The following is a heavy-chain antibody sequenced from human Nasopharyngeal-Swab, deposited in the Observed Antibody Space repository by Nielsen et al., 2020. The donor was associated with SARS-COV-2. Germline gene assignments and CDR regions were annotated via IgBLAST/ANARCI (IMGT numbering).Heavy chain of an antibody. CDR2: ISGGDHT. CDR1: GFTFSIYG. Sequence: GGSLRLSCAASGFTFSIYGMSWVRQAPGKGLEWVSAISGGDHTYYADSVKGRLTISRDTSKNTLFLQMKNLRTEDTAIYYCAKDGSDFSSDYWGLGTLVTVSS. CDR3: AKDGSDFSSDY. D-gene: IGHD3-3*01. J-gene: IGHJ4*02. V-gene: IGHV3-23*01.